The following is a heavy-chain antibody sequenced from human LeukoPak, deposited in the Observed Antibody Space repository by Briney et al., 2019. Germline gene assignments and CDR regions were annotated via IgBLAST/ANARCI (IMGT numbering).Heavy chain of an antibody. CDR2: IKQDGSEK. J-gene: IGHJ4*02. CDR3: ATEASSGLED. V-gene: IGHV3-7*01. D-gene: IGHD6-19*01. CDR1: GFTFSSYW. Sequence: GGSLRLSCAASGFTFSSYWMSWVRQAPGKGLEWVANIKQDGSEKYYLDTVKGRFTISRDNAENSLYLQMNSLRAEDTAVYYCATEASSGLEDWGQGILVTVSS.